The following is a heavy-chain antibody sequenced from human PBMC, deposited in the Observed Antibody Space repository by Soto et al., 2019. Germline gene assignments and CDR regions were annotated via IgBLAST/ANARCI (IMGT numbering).Heavy chain of an antibody. Sequence: EVQLVESGGGLVKPGGTLRLPCAVSDFTFDKVWMNWGLQAPGKGMEWVGRIKSKPVGGTTDSAAPVKGRFSISRSDAKNMLYLQMSSLKTENLVMYFCTTGRDDLLYWGQGTMVSVPS. CDR3: TTGRDDLLY. CDR2: IKSKPVGGTT. CDR1: DFTFDKVW. V-gene: IGHV3-15*07. D-gene: IGHD3-3*01. J-gene: IGHJ4*02.